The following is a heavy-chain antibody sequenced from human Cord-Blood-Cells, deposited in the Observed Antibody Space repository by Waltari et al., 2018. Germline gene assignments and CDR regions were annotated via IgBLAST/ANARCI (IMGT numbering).Heavy chain of an antibody. J-gene: IGHJ6*03. CDR2: IIPIFGTA. Sequence: QVQLVQSVAEVKKPGSSVKVSCKASGGTFSSYAISWVRQAPGQGLEWMGGIIPIFGTANYAQKFQGRVTITADESTSTAYMELSSLRSEDTAVYYCARAFPHGYDYYYYYMDVWGKGTTVTVSS. D-gene: IGHD5-12*01. V-gene: IGHV1-69*01. CDR3: ARAFPHGYDYYYYYMDV. CDR1: GGTFSSYA.